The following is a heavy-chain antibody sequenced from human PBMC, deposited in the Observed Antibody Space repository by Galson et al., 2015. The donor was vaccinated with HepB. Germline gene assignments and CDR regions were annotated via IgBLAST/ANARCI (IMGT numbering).Heavy chain of an antibody. V-gene: IGHV1-8*01. CDR1: GYTFTSYD. D-gene: IGHD6-13*01. CDR2: MNPNSGNT. J-gene: IGHJ4*02. Sequence: SVKVSCKASGYTFTSYDINWVRQATGQGLEWMGWMNPNSGNTGYAQKFQGRVTMTRNTSISTAYMELSSLRSEDTAVYYCARGLRRAAAPWGYWGQGTLVTVSS. CDR3: ARGLRRAAAPWGY.